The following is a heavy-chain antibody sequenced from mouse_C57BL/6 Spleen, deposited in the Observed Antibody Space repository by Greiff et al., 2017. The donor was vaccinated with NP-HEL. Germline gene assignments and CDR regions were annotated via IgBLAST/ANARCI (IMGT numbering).Heavy chain of an antibody. CDR2: IYIGHGYT. V-gene: IGHV1-58*01. D-gene: IGHD1-1*01. CDR3: AIITTVVATTDY. CDR1: GYTFTSYG. J-gene: IGHJ2*01. Sequence: VQLQQSGAELVRPGSSVKMSCKTSGYTFTSYGINWVKQRPGQGLEWIGYIYIGHGYTEYNEKFKGKATLTSDTSSSTAYMQLSSLTSEYSAIYVCAIITTVVATTDYWGQGTTLTVSS.